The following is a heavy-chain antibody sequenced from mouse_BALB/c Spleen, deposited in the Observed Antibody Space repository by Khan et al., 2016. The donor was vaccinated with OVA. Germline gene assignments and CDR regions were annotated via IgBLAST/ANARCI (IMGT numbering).Heavy chain of an antibody. J-gene: IGHJ2*01. CDR2: ILPGSGSS. D-gene: IGHD1-1*01. CDR1: GYTFSSYW. CDR3: ARVNYSSRDYIDY. V-gene: IGHV1-9*01. Sequence: VQLQQSGAELMKPGASVKISCKATGYTFSSYWLEWVKQRPGHGLEWIGEILPGSGSSNYNEKFKGKATFTADISSNTAYMQLSSLTSEDSAVYYCARVNYSSRDYIDYWGQGTTLTVSS.